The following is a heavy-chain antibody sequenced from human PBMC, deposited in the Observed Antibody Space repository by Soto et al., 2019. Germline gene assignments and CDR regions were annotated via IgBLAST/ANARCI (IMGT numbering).Heavy chain of an antibody. CDR2: ISGSGGST. J-gene: IGHJ6*03. V-gene: IGHV3-23*01. CDR1: GFTFSSYA. CDR3: AKGTDFWSGYYYYYSYRAV. Sequence: GGSLRLSCAASGFTFSSYAMSWVRQAPGKGLEWVSAISGSGGSTYYADSVKGRFTISRDNSKNTLYLQMNSLRAEDTAVYYCAKGTDFWSGYYYYYSYRAVWGKGTTVTVSS. D-gene: IGHD3-3*01.